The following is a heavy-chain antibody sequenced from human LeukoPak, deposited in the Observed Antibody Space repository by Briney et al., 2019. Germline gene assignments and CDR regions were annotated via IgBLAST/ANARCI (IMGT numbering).Heavy chain of an antibody. CDR2: INPNSGGT. Sequence: GASVEVSCKASGYTFTGYYTHWVRQAPGQGLEWMGWINPNSGGTNYAQKFQGWVTMTRDTSISTAYMELSRLRSDDTAVYYCARLWFGDGSDAFDIWGQGTMVTVSS. V-gene: IGHV1-2*04. CDR3: ARLWFGDGSDAFDI. J-gene: IGHJ3*02. CDR1: GYTFTGYY. D-gene: IGHD3-10*01.